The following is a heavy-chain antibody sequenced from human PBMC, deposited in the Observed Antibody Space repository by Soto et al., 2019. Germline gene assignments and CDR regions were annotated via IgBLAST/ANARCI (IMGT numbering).Heavy chain of an antibody. D-gene: IGHD1-7*01. Sequence: GESLKISCKGSGYSFTNHWIAWVRQMPGKGLEWMGIIYPGDSDTRYSPSFQGQVTISADKSISTAYLQWSSLKASDTAMYYCARRESITGTTLFWFDPWGQGTLVTVSS. CDR3: ARRESITGTTLFWFDP. J-gene: IGHJ5*02. CDR1: GYSFTNHW. CDR2: IYPGDSDT. V-gene: IGHV5-51*01.